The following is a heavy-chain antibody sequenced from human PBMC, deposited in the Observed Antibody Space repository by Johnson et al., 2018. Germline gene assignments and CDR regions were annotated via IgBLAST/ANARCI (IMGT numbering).Heavy chain of an antibody. CDR1: GYTFTSYD. Sequence: QVQLVESGAEVKKPGASVKVSCKASGYTFTSYDMNWVQQATGQGLEWMGWMNPNSGNTGYAQKFWGRVTLTRNNSISTAYMELCSLRSEDTAGYYCARGGLRRRVFADACDIWGQGTMVTVSS. CDR2: MNPNSGNT. CDR3: ARGGLRRRVFADACDI. J-gene: IGHJ3*02. D-gene: IGHD5-12*01. V-gene: IGHV1-8*01.